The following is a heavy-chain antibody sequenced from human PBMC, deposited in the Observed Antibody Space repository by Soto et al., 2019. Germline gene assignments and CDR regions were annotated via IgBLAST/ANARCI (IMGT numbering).Heavy chain of an antibody. D-gene: IGHD6-19*01. CDR1: GFTFTNSA. J-gene: IGHJ1*01. Sequence: SVKVSCKASGFTFTNSAIQWVRQARGQRLEWIGRIVVGSGNTNYAQKFQERLTITRDMSTSTAYMELSSLTSEDTAVYYCASFRAVADPAEYFQHWGLGTLVTVSS. CDR3: ASFRAVADPAEYFQH. V-gene: IGHV1-58*02. CDR2: IVVGSGNT.